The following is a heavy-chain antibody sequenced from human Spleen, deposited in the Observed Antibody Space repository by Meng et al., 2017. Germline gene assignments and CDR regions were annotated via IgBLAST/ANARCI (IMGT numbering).Heavy chain of an antibody. D-gene: IGHD3-3*01. J-gene: IGHJ5*02. Sequence: QVQLQQWGAGLLKPSETLSLTCAVYGGSFSGYNWSWIRQPPGKGLEWIGEIDHSGGTNYNPSLKSRVTISVDTSKNQISLRLTSVIAADTAVYYCVYFWSGYFTSGQGTLVTVSS. CDR1: GGSFSGYN. V-gene: IGHV4-34*01. CDR3: VYFWSGYFT. CDR2: IDHSGGT.